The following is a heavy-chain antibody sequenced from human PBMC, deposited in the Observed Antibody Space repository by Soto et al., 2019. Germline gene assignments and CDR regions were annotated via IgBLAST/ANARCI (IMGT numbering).Heavy chain of an antibody. CDR3: ARDGRIRHLGQYYQF. CDR1: GFPFTVFW. CDR2: INQGGTER. Sequence: GGSLRLSCAASGFPFTVFWMSWVRQVPGKGLEWVAMINQGGTERYYVDSVKGRFTISRDNAANLVYLQMDSLRGEDTAVYYCARDGRIRHLGQYYQFWGQGTRVTVSS. J-gene: IGHJ1*01. V-gene: IGHV3-7*01.